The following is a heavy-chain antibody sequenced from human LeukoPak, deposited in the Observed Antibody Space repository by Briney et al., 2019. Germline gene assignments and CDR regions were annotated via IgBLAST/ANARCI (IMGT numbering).Heavy chain of an antibody. J-gene: IGHJ4*02. CDR3: AKDGEKYCSGGSCYSDY. Sequence: GGSLRLSCAASGFTFSTYSMHWVRQAPGKGLEWVSSISTSRSYIYYADSVKGRFTISRDNSKNTLYLQMNSLRAEDTAVYYCAKDGEKYCSGGSCYSDYWGQGTLVTVSS. V-gene: IGHV3-21*04. D-gene: IGHD2-15*01. CDR1: GFTFSTYS. CDR2: ISTSRSYI.